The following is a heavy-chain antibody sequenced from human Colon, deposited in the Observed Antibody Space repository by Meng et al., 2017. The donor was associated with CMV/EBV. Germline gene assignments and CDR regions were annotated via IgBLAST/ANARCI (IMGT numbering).Heavy chain of an antibody. V-gene: IGHV1-18*01. J-gene: IGHJ4*02. D-gene: IGHD1-1*01. CDR2: ISGSTGYT. Sequence: QVQLVQFGVEVKWPGASVLVSCRSSGYTVTSYGIHGVRRAPGQGLEWMGWISGSTGYTNRAQKFQGRVTMTTDTSTSTAYLALTSLTSNDTAVYYCARGRPNWSGVLDYWGQGTLVTVSS. CDR1: GYTVTSYG. CDR3: ARGRPNWSGVLDY.